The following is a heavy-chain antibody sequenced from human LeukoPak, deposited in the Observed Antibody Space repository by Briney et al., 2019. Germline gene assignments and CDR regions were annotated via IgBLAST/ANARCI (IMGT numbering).Heavy chain of an antibody. CDR3: AKARIAVAALDY. V-gene: IGHV3-9*01. Sequence: PGGSLRLSCAASGFTFDGYAMHWVRQAPGKGLEWVSGISWNSGSIGYADSVKGRFTISRDNAKNSLYLQMNSLRAEDTALYYCAKARIAVAALDYWGQGTLVTVSS. D-gene: IGHD6-19*01. CDR1: GFTFDGYA. CDR2: ISWNSGSI. J-gene: IGHJ4*02.